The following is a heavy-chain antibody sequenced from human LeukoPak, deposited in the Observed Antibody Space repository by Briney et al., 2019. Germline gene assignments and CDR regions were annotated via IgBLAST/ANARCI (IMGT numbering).Heavy chain of an antibody. CDR3: AREHGDYVRPYYMDV. V-gene: IGHV3-48*01. J-gene: IGHJ6*03. CDR2: ISSSSSTI. CDR1: GFTFSSYS. Sequence: PGGSLRLSCAASGFTFSSYSMNWVRQAPGKGLEWVSYISSSSSTIYYADSVKGRFTISRDNAKNSLYLQMNSLRAEDTAVYYCAREHGDYVRPYYMDVWGKGTTVTVSS. D-gene: IGHD4-17*01.